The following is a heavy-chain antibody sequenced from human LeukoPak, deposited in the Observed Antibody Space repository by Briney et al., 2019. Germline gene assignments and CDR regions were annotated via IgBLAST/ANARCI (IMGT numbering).Heavy chain of an antibody. J-gene: IGHJ4*02. CDR2: IYHSGST. V-gene: IGHV4-30-2*01. D-gene: IGHD3-16*01. Sequence: SETLSLTCAVSGXSISSGGYSWSWIRQPPGKGLEWIGYIYHSGSTYYNPSLKSRVTISVDRSKNQFSLKLSSVTAADTAVYYCARARVGIGGFDFWGQGTLVTVSS. CDR3: ARARVGIGGFDF. CDR1: GXSISSGGYS.